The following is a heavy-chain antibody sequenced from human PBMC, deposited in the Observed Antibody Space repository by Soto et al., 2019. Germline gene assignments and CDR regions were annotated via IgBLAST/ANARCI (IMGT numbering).Heavy chain of an antibody. V-gene: IGHV4-34*01. CDR1: GGSFSGYY. CDR2: INHSGST. J-gene: IGHJ5*02. CDR3: AREALGYCSSTSCYTYNWFDP. Sequence: SETLSLTCAVYGGSFSGYYWSWIRQPPGKGLEWIGEINHSGSTNYNPSLKSRVTISVDTSRNQFSLKLSSVTAADTAVYYCAREALGYCSSTSCYTYNWFDPWGQGTLVTVSS. D-gene: IGHD2-2*01.